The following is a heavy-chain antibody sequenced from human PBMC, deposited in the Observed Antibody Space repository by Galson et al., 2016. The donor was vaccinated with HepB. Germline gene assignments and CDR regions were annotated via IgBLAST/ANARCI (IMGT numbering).Heavy chain of an antibody. CDR2: IYPSDSDT. Sequence: QSGAEVINPGESLKISCKVSGSTFTSYWIGWVRQMPGKGLELMGIIYPSDSDTKYSPSFQGQVTLSVDKSISTAFLQWASLKASDTAIYYCTRQFKSGWYGFGDSWGQGTLVTVSS. V-gene: IGHV5-51*01. CDR3: TRQFKSGWYGFGDS. CDR1: GSTFTSYW. J-gene: IGHJ4*02. D-gene: IGHD6-19*01.